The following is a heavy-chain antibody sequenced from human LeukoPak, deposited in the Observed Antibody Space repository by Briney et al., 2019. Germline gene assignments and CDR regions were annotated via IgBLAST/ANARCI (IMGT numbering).Heavy chain of an antibody. D-gene: IGHD3-9*01. V-gene: IGHV4-59*01. CDR2: IYYSGST. CDR1: GGSISSYY. J-gene: IGHJ5*02. Sequence: SETLSLTCTVSGGSISSYYWSWIRQPPGKGLEWIGYIYYSGSTNYNPSLKSRVTISVDTSKNQFSLKLSSVTAADTAVYYCAREGIDILTGYNWFDPWGQGTLVTVSS. CDR3: AREGIDILTGYNWFDP.